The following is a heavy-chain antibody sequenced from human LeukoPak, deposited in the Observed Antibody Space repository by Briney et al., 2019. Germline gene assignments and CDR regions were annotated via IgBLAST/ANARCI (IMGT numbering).Heavy chain of an antibody. CDR1: GFIFSDYY. D-gene: IGHD4-23*01. V-gene: IGHV3-11*01. J-gene: IGHJ3*02. CDR3: ARGFYGGNPLDALDI. Sequence: PGGSLRLSCTASGFIFSDYYMGWIRQAPGKGLEWISYISSSGSDIYYAASMKGRFTISWDNARISLYLQMNSLRAEDTAVYYCARGFYGGNPLDALDIWGQGTMVTVSS. CDR2: ISSSGSDI.